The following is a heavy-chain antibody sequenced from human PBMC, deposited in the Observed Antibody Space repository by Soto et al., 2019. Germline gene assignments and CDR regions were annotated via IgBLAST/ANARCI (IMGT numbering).Heavy chain of an antibody. CDR1: GYTFTGYF. D-gene: IGHD3-16*01. CDR3: ASIGANADDAFDI. J-gene: IGHJ3*02. Sequence: ASVKVSCKASGYTFTGYFMHWVRQAPGQGLEWMGWINPNSGGTNYAQKFQGWVTMTRDTSISTAYMELSRLRSDDTAVYYCASIGANADDAFDIWGQGTMVTVSS. V-gene: IGHV1-2*04. CDR2: INPNSGGT.